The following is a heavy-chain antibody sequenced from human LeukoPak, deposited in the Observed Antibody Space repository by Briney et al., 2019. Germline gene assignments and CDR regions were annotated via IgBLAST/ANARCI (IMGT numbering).Heavy chain of an antibody. Sequence: PGGSLRLSCAASGFTFRSYGMHWVRQAPGKGLEWVTFIGYDGSNKYYTDSVKGRFTISRGNSKNTLYLQMNSLRAEDTAIYYCAQDSYYYYIDVWGKGTTVTVSS. CDR3: AQDSYYYYIDV. CDR1: GFTFRSYG. CDR2: IGYDGSNK. V-gene: IGHV3-30*02. J-gene: IGHJ6*03.